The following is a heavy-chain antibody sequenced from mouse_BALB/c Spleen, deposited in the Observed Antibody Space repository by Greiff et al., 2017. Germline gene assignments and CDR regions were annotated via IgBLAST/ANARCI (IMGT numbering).Heavy chain of an antibody. CDR3: ARGYGNDAYYFDY. CDR2: ISSGGST. Sequence: EVKLVESRGGLVKPGGSLKLSCAASGFTFSCYAMSWVRQTPEKRLEWVASISSGGSTYYPDSVKGRFTISRDNARNILYLQMSSLRSEDTAMYYCARGYGNDAYYFDYWGQGTTLTVSS. CDR1: GFTFSCYA. D-gene: IGHD2-2*01. J-gene: IGHJ2*01. V-gene: IGHV5-6-5*01.